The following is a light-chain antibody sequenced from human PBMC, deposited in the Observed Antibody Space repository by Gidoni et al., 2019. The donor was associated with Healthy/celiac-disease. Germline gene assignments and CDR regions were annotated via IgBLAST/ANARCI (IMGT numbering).Light chain of an antibody. Sequence: QSVLTQPPSVSAAPGQKVTISCSGSSSNIGNNYVSWYQQLPGTAPKLLIYDNNKRPSRSPDRFSGSKSGTSATLGITGLQTGDEADYYCGTWDSSLSAGGVFGGGTKLTVL. CDR1: SSNIGNNY. J-gene: IGLJ3*02. CDR3: GTWDSSLSAGGV. V-gene: IGLV1-51*01. CDR2: DNN.